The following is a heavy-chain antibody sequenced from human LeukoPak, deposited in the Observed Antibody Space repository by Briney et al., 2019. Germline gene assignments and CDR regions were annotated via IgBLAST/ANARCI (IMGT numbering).Heavy chain of an antibody. Sequence: SETLSLTCTVSGGSIFSYYWSWIRQTPGKGREWIAYIHSSGSTNYNPSLKSRVTISVDTSKNHFSLKVTSMTAADTGIYYCSRSLPGAVGAADLWGQGTLVTVSS. CDR3: SRSLPGAVGAADL. V-gene: IGHV4-59*01. J-gene: IGHJ5*02. D-gene: IGHD6-13*01. CDR1: GGSIFSYY. CDR2: IHSSGST.